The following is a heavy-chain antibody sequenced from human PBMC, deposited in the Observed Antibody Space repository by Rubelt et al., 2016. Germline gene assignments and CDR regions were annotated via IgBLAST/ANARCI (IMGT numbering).Heavy chain of an antibody. CDR1: GGSFSGYY. Sequence: QVQLQQWGAGLLKPSETLSLTCAVYGGSFSGYYWSWIRQPPGKGLEWFGEINHTGSINYNPSLKSRVSISIDTSKNQFSLKLSSVTAADTAVYYCARGLSIVGATGDYWGQGNLVTVSS. CDR3: ARGLSIVGATGDY. CDR2: INHTGSI. J-gene: IGHJ4*02. V-gene: IGHV4-34*01. D-gene: IGHD1-26*01.